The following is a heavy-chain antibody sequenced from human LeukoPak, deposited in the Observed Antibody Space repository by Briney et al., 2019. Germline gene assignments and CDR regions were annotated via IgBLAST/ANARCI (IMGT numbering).Heavy chain of an antibody. J-gene: IGHJ4*02. CDR1: GYSISSGYY. CDR2: IYHSGST. D-gene: IGHD3-22*01. CDR3: ARDILGGYYYDSSGF. Sequence: PSETLSLTCTVSGYSISSGYYWGWIRQPPGKGLEWIGSIYHSGSTYYNPSLKSRVTISVDTSKNQFSLKLSSVTAADTAVYYCARDILGGYYYDSSGFWGQGTLVTVSS. V-gene: IGHV4-38-2*02.